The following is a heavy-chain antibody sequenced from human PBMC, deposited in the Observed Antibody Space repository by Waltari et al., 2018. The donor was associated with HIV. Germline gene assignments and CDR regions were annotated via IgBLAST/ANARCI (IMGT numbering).Heavy chain of an antibody. V-gene: IGHV3-49*05. CDR1: GFTFGDYG. Sequence: EVHLMASGGGLVKPGRSLRLSCRGSGFTFGDYGLSWFRQAPGKGRGWLGFITSEVYGGTAEYAASVTARFTTSREDSKSTADMQMIRLVSEYTGVYFYSRPSVHLQWYEMGVWVQWT. J-gene: IGHJ6*02. D-gene: IGHD6-19*01. CDR2: ITSEVYGGTA. CDR3: SRPSVHLQWYEMGV.